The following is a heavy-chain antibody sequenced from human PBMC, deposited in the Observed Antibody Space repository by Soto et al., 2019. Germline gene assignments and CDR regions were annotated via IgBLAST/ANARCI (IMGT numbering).Heavy chain of an antibody. CDR3: ARVSGSTGPLDS. Sequence: QVQLVESGGGVVQPGRSLRLSCAASGFTFSGHGMHWVRQAPGTGLEWVAIIWYDGSKKYYADSVQGRFMISRDNSKNTLYLQMNSLRGEDTALYYCARVSGSTGPLDSWGPGTLVTVSS. J-gene: IGHJ4*02. CDR2: IWYDGSKK. V-gene: IGHV3-33*01. CDR1: GFTFSGHG. D-gene: IGHD3-10*01.